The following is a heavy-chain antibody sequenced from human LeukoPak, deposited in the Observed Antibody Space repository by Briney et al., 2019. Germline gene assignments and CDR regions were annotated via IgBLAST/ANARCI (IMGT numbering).Heavy chain of an antibody. CDR3: AKDRTTVSYWYFDL. D-gene: IGHD4-17*01. CDR1: GFTFSSYA. Sequence: GGSLRLSCAASGFTFSSYAMSWVRQAPGKGLEWVSAVSIGGTNTYYADSGKGRFTISRDNSKNTLYLQMNSLRVEDTAVYYWAKDRTTVSYWYFDLWGRGTLVTVSS. V-gene: IGHV3-23*01. CDR2: VSIGGTNT. J-gene: IGHJ2*01.